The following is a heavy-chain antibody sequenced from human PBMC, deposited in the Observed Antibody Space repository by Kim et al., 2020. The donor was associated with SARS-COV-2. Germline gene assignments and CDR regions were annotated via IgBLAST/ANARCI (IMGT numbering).Heavy chain of an antibody. D-gene: IGHD6-13*01. CDR1: GFTFSSYA. CDR2: ISGSGGST. Sequence: GGSLRLSCAASGFTFSSYAMSWVRQAPGKGLEWVSTISGSGGSTYYADSVKGRFTISRDNSQNTLYLQLNILTVADTAEYYCGNHQGSSSWYWFDPWGQGTLVTVSS. CDR3: GNHQGSSSWYWFDP. V-gene: IGHV3-23*01. J-gene: IGHJ5*02.